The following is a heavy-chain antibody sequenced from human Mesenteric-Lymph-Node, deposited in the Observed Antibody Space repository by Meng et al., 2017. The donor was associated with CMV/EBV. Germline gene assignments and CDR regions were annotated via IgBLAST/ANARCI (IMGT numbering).Heavy chain of an antibody. Sequence: SVKVSCKASGGTFSSYAISWVRQAPGQGLEWMGGIIPIFGTANYAQNFQGRVTITTDESASTAYMELSSLRSDDTAVYYCARDPKYQPSNAFDIWGQGTMVTVSS. J-gene: IGHJ3*02. D-gene: IGHD2-2*01. V-gene: IGHV1-69*05. CDR3: ARDPKYQPSNAFDI. CDR2: IIPIFGTA. CDR1: GGTFSSYA.